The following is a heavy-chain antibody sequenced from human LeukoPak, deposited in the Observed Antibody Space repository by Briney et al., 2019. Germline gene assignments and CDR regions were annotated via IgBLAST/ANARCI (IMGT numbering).Heavy chain of an antibody. CDR2: IYYSGST. V-gene: IGHV4-31*03. CDR3: AREALVWGYYYYGMDV. J-gene: IGHJ6*04. CDR1: GGSISSGGYY. D-gene: IGHD6-13*01. Sequence: PSETLSLTCTVSGGSISSGGYYWSWIRQHPGKGLEWIGYIYYSGSTYYIPSLKSRVTISVDTSKNQFSLKLSSVTAADTAVYYCAREALVWGYYYYGMDVWGKGTTVTVSS.